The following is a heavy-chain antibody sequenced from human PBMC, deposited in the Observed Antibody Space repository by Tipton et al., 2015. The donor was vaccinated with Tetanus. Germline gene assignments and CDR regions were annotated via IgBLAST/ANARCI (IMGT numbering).Heavy chain of an antibody. Sequence: TLSLTCAVSGGSIRSSNWWSWVRQTPGKGLEWIGEIYHSGTTNYNPSLKSRFTMSVDNSKNQFSLKLNSVTAADTAVYYCARDLGTSGFHWGQGTLVTVSS. J-gene: IGHJ4*02. V-gene: IGHV4-4*02. CDR3: ARDLGTSGFH. D-gene: IGHD1-7*01. CDR2: IYHSGTT. CDR1: GGSIRSSNW.